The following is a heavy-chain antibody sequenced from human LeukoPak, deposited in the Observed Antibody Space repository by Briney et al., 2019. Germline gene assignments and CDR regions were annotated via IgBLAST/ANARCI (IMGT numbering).Heavy chain of an antibody. CDR3: ARDSSRYRLWFGDPKLGY. CDR2: IWYDGSNK. Sequence: GGSLRLSCAASGFTFNTYGMNWVRQAPGKGLEWVAVIWYDGSNKYYAGSVKGRFTISRDNPKNTLYLQMNSLRAEDTAVYYCARDSSRYRLWFGDPKLGYWGQGTLVTVSS. V-gene: IGHV3-33*01. J-gene: IGHJ4*02. CDR1: GFTFNTYG. D-gene: IGHD3-10*01.